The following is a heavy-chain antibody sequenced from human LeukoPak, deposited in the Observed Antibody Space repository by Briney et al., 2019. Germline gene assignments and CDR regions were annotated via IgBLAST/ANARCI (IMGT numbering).Heavy chain of an antibody. CDR2: MNPNSGNT. V-gene: IGHV1-8*01. D-gene: IGHD6-19*01. CDR3: ASLAGYSSGWQIDY. J-gene: IGHJ4*02. Sequence: ASAKVSCKASGYTFTSYDINWVRQATGQGLEWMGWMNPNSGNTGYAQKFQGRVTMTRNTSISTAYMELSSLRSEDTAVYYCASLAGYSSGWQIDYWGQGTLVTVSS. CDR1: GYTFTSYD.